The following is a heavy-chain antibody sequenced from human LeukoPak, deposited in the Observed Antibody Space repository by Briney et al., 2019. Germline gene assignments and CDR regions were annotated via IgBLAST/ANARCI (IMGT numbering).Heavy chain of an antibody. CDR3: ARDLGVGERDRSYGMDV. CDR2: TYYRSKWYN. Sequence: QSGPGLVKPSQTLSLTCAISGDSVSSNSAAWNWIRQSPSRGLEWLGRTYYRSKWYNDYALSVKSRITINPDTSKNHFSLQLNSVTPEDTAVYYCARDLGVGERDRSYGMDVWGQGTTVTVSS. J-gene: IGHJ6*02. V-gene: IGHV6-1*01. CDR1: GDSVSSNSAA. D-gene: IGHD3-3*01.